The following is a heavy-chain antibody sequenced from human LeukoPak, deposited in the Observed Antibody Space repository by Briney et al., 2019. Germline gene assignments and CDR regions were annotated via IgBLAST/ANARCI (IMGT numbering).Heavy chain of an antibody. V-gene: IGHV4-61*01. Sequence: PSETLSLTCTVSGGSVNSGSYYWSWIRQPPGKGLEWIGYIYYSGSTNYNPSLKSRVTISVDTSKNQFSLKLSSVTAADTAVYYCARGGDYYDSSGYYRVWGQGTLVTVSS. J-gene: IGHJ4*02. CDR3: ARGGDYYDSSGYYRV. CDR1: GGSVNSGSYY. CDR2: IYYSGST. D-gene: IGHD3-22*01.